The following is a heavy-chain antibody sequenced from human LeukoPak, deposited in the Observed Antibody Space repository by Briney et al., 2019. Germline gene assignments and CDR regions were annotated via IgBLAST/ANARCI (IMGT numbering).Heavy chain of an antibody. CDR1: GFTFDDYG. Sequence: GGSLRLSCAASGFTFDDYGMSWVRQAPGKGLEWVSVISGSGGSTYYADSVKGRFTISRDNSKNTLYLQMNSLRAEDTAVYYCATGLYSGSYSGFDYWGQGTLVTVSS. V-gene: IGHV3-23*01. CDR3: ATGLYSGSYSGFDY. J-gene: IGHJ4*02. CDR2: ISGSGGST. D-gene: IGHD1-26*01.